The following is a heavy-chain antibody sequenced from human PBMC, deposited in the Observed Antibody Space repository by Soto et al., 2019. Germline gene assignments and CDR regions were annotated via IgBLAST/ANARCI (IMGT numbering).Heavy chain of an antibody. J-gene: IGHJ4*02. V-gene: IGHV3-23*01. CDR3: AKLTAA. CDR1: GFTFSAYV. Sequence: PVGSLRLSCAASGFTFSAYVMSGVRQAPGKGLEWVSSITSSGGGTYYADSVKGRFTVSRDNSKNTVYLQMNSLRDEDTAVYYCAKLTAAWGQGTLVTVSS. D-gene: IGHD6-13*01. CDR2: ITSSGGGT.